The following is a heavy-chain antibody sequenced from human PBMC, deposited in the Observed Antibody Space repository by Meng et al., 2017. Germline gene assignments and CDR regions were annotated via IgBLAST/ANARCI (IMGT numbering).Heavy chain of an antibody. V-gene: IGHV3-7*01. CDR2: IKQDGSEK. D-gene: IGHD4-17*01. CDR1: GFTFSIYW. Sequence: GESLKISCAASGFTFSIYWMSWVRQAPGKGLEWVANIKQDGSEKYYVDSVKGRFTISRDNAKNSLYLQMDSLRAEDTAVYYCAKTPTVTTYDYWGKG. CDR3: AKTPTVTTYDY. J-gene: IGHJ4*02.